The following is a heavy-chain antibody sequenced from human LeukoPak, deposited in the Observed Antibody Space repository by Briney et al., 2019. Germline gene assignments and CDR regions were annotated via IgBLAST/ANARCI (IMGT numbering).Heavy chain of an antibody. CDR1: GFTFSSYA. J-gene: IGHJ4*02. V-gene: IGHV3-23*01. D-gene: IGHD6-19*01. CDR3: AKDAHQLAVAGYE. Sequence: GGSLRLSCAASGFTFSSYAMSWVRQAPGKGLECISGFSGSGGSTYYADSVKGRFTISRDNSKNTLYLRMNSLRAEDTAVYYCAKDAHQLAVAGYEWGQGTLVTVSS. CDR2: FSGSGGST.